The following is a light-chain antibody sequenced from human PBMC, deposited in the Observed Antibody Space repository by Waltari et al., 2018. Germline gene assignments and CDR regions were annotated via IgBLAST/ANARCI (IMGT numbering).Light chain of an antibody. V-gene: IGKV3-20*01. CDR3: QNHERLPAM. CDR1: QSISSY. J-gene: IGKJ1*01. Sequence: EIVLTQSPGTLFLSPGERSTLSCRASQSISSYLAWYQQKPGQAPRLLIYAASSRATGIPDRFSGSGSGTDFSLTISRLEPEHFAVYYCQNHERLPAMFGQGTNVEIK. CDR2: AAS.